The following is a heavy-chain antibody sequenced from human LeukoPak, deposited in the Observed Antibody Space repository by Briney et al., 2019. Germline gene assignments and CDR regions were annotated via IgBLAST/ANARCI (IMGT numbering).Heavy chain of an antibody. CDR1: GYTFTAYY. J-gene: IGHJ3*02. CDR2: ISAYNGDT. D-gene: IGHD1-14*01. Sequence: GASVKVSCKASGYTFTAYYMHWVRQAPGQGLEWMGWISAYNGDTNYAQKLQGRVTMTTDTSTSTAYMELRSLRSDDTAVYYCARETTRPRYAFDIWGQGTMVTVSS. CDR3: ARETTRPRYAFDI. V-gene: IGHV1-18*04.